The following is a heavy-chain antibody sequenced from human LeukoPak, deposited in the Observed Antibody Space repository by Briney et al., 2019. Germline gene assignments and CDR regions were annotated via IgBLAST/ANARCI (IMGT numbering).Heavy chain of an antibody. J-gene: IGHJ3*02. CDR1: GDPICSGTYS. CDR3: AREGGNCSGGSCYSGAFDI. D-gene: IGHD2-15*01. CDR2: MYNRGST. Sequence: SEPLSLTCGVCGDPICSGTYSWPWMRQPPGKGLEWIGYMYNRGSTFNNPSLNSRVTISVDTSKNQFSLKLSSVTAADTAMYYCAREGGNCSGGSCYSGAFDIWGQGTLVTVSS. V-gene: IGHV4-30-4*07.